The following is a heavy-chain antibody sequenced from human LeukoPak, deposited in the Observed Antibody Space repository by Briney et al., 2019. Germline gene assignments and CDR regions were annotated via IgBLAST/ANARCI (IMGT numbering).Heavy chain of an antibody. J-gene: IGHJ4*02. CDR3: ARELPFDY. V-gene: IGHV3-33*08. CDR2: IWYGGSNK. Sequence: GGSLRLSCAASGFTFSSYGMHWVRQAPGNGLEWVAVIWYGGSNKYYADSVKGRFTISRDNSKNTLYLQMNSLRAEDTAVYYCARELPFDYWGQGTLVTVSS. CDR1: GFTFSSYG. D-gene: IGHD2-15*01.